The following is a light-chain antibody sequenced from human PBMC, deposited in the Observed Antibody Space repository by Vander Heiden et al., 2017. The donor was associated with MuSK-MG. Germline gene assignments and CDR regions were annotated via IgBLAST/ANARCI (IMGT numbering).Light chain of an antibody. Sequence: QSALTQPPSASGSPGQSVTISCTGTSSDVGGYDYVSWYQQHPGKAPKLMISEVSKRPSGVPDRFSGSKSGYTASLTVSGLQAEDEAHYYCSSYAGSNTFVFGGGTKLTVL. V-gene: IGLV2-8*01. CDR2: EVS. J-gene: IGLJ2*01. CDR1: SSDVGGYDY. CDR3: SSYAGSNTFV.